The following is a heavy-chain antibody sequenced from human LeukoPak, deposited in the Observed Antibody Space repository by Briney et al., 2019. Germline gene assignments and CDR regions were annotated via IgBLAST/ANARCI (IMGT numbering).Heavy chain of an antibody. D-gene: IGHD3-16*01. V-gene: IGHV1-18*01. Sequence: ASVKVSCKASGYSFTTYGITGLRQAPGQGLEWMGWFSAYNGYSGEARYAQKFQGRLTMTRDTSTSTAYMELRSLRSDDTAVYYCARPSINYDYVWTDWGQGTLVTVTS. CDR1: GYSFTTYG. CDR3: ARPSINYDYVWTD. J-gene: IGHJ4*02. CDR2: FSAYNGYSGEA.